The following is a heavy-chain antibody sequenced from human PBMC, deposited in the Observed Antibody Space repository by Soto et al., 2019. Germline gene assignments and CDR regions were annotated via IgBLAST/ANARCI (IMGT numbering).Heavy chain of an antibody. D-gene: IGHD6-6*01. Sequence: GASVKVSCKASGYTFTGYYIHWVRQAPGQGLERMGWINPNSGGTNYAQKFQGRVTMTRDTSISTAYMELSRLRSDDTAVYYCARDEGIAARLSYYYYGMDVWGQGTTVTFSS. V-gene: IGHV1-2*02. J-gene: IGHJ6*02. CDR2: INPNSGGT. CDR1: GYTFTGYY. CDR3: ARDEGIAARLSYYYYGMDV.